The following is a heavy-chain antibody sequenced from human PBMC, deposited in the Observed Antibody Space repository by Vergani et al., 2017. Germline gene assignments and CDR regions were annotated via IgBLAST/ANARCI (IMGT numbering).Heavy chain of an antibody. Sequence: EVQLVESGGALVQPGGSLRLSCAVSGFNFSDYYRDWIRQAPGKGLEGVGRSRNMAYSFSTQFAAAVAGRFSISRDASTRSLFLQMNRLKIEDTAVDFCVRDGTICSGSSCYTGVGIFDSWGQGTPVTVSS. CDR3: VRDGTICSGSSCYTGVGIFDS. CDR2: SRNMAYSFST. CDR1: GFNFSDYY. V-gene: IGHV3-72*01. D-gene: IGHD2-2*01. J-gene: IGHJ4*02.